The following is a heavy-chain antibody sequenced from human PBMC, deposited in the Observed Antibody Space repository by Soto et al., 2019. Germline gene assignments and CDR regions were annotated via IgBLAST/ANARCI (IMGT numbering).Heavy chain of an antibody. CDR1: GDSITSSSYY. J-gene: IGHJ4*02. CDR3: ARRYGWLYFDY. CDR2: IYYSGST. D-gene: IGHD6-19*01. V-gene: IGHV4-39*01. Sequence: SETLSLTCTVSGDSITSSSYYWGWIRQPPGKGLECIGNIYYSGSTYYNPSLKSRVTISVDTSKNQFSLRLISVTAADTALYYCARRYGWLYFDYWGQGSLVTVSS.